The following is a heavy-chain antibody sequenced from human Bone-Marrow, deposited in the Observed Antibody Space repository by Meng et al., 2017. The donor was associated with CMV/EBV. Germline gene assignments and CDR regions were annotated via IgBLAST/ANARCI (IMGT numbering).Heavy chain of an antibody. CDR3: TTDENDYVWGSYRRPI. D-gene: IGHD3-16*02. V-gene: IGHV3-15*01. CDR2: IKSKTDGGTT. J-gene: IGHJ3*02. Sequence: GESLKISCAASGFTFSNAWMSWVRQAPGKGLEWVGRIKSKTDGGTTDYAAPVKGRFTISRDDSKNTLYLQMNSLKTEDTAVYYCTTDENDYVWGSYRRPIWGQGPMVPV. CDR1: GFTFSNAW.